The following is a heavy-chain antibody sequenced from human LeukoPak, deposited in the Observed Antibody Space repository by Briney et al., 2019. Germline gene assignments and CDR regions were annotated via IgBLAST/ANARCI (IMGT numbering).Heavy chain of an antibody. J-gene: IGHJ4*02. Sequence: GGSLRLSCAASGFTFSSYGMHWVRQAPGKGLEWVAVISYDGSNKYYADSVKGRFTISRDNSKNTLYLQMNSLRAEDTALYYCAKDIPMVRGSFDYWGQGTLVTVSS. D-gene: IGHD3-10*01. CDR2: ISYDGSNK. CDR1: GFTFSSYG. V-gene: IGHV3-30*18. CDR3: AKDIPMVRGSFDY.